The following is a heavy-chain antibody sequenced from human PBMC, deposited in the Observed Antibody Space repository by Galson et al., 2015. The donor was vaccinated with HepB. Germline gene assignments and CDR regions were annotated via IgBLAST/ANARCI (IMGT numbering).Heavy chain of an antibody. Sequence: SLRLSCAASGFTFSSYGMHWVRQAPGKGLEWVAFIRYDGSNKYYADSVKGRFTISRDNSKNTLYLQMNSLRAEDTAVYYCAKDRLQDSGGWYFDYWGQGTLVTVSS. CDR3: AKDRLQDSGGWYFDY. D-gene: IGHD6-19*01. V-gene: IGHV3-30*02. CDR2: IRYDGSNK. CDR1: GFTFSSYG. J-gene: IGHJ4*02.